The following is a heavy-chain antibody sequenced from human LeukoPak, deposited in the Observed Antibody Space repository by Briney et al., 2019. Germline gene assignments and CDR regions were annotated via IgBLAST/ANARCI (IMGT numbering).Heavy chain of an antibody. V-gene: IGHV1-46*01. Sequence: ASVKVSCKASGYTFTSYYMHWVRQAPGQGREWMGIINPSGGSTSYAQKFQGRVTMTRDTSTSTVYMELSSLRSEDTAVYYCARDFAGAEFGVVPLDYWGQGTLVTVSS. CDR2: INPSGGST. D-gene: IGHD3-10*01. J-gene: IGHJ4*02. CDR1: GYTFTSYY. CDR3: ARDFAGAEFGVVPLDY.